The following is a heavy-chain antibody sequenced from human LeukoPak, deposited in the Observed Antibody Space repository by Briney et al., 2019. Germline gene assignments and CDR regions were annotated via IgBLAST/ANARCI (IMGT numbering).Heavy chain of an antibody. CDR3: ARHPGKVTNDWYFDL. D-gene: IGHD4-23*01. CDR2: MNPNSGGT. V-gene: IGHV1-2*02. CDR1: GYTFTGYY. Sequence: ASVKVSCKASGYTFTGYYMHCGRQAPRHRLEWMGWMNPNSGGTDYAQKFQCRVTMTSDTSLTTAYMELSRLSSDDKAVYYCARHPGKVTNDWYFDLWGRGTLVTVSS. J-gene: IGHJ2*01.